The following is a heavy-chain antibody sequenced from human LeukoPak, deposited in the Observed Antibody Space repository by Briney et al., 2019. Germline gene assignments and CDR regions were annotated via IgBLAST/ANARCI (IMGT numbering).Heavy chain of an antibody. D-gene: IGHD4-17*01. CDR2: INHSGST. Sequence: SETLSLTCAVYGGSFSGYYWSWIRQPPGKGLEWIGEINHSGSTNYNPSLKSRVTISVDTSKNQFSLKLSSVTAADTAVYYCARARYGDYDNYWGQGTLVTVS. CDR1: GGSFSGYY. CDR3: ARARYGDYDNY. J-gene: IGHJ4*02. V-gene: IGHV4-34*01.